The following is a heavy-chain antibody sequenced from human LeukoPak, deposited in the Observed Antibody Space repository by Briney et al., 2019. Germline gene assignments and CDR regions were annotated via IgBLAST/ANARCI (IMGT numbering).Heavy chain of an antibody. V-gene: IGHV4-59*01. CDR1: GGSISSYY. J-gene: IGHJ4*02. D-gene: IGHD6-19*01. CDR3: ARFKRADGWSYFDY. CDR2: IYYSGST. Sequence: PSETLSLTCTVSGGSISSYYWSWIRQPPGKGLEWIGYIYYSGSTDQNPSLKSRVTISVDTSKNQFSLKLSSVTAADTAVYYCARFKRADGWSYFDYWGQGTLVTVSS.